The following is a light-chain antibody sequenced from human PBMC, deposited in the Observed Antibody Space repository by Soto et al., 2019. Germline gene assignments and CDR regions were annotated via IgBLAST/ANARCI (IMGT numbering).Light chain of an antibody. CDR2: GAS. J-gene: IGKJ1*01. CDR3: QQYHNWPPWT. V-gene: IGKV3-15*01. Sequence: EIVMTQSPATLSVSPGERATLSCRASRSVTTNLAWYQQKPGQAPRLLIYGASTRPAGIPGRFSGSGSGTEFTLTIISLQSEEFAAYYCQQYHNWPPWTFGQGTKVEIK. CDR1: RSVTTN.